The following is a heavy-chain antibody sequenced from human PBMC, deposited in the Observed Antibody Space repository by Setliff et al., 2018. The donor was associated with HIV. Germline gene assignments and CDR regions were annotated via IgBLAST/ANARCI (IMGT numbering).Heavy chain of an antibody. CDR3: ARLIKHYDFWSGYYGAYYYYMDV. CDR2: ISPNSGYT. V-gene: IGHV1-18*01. D-gene: IGHD3-3*01. J-gene: IGHJ6*03. Sequence: GASVKVSCKASGYSFTSYAISWVRQAPGQGLEWMAWISPNSGYTQYTQHLQGRVTMTTDTYTSTAYMDLRSLRSDDTAVYYCARLIKHYDFWSGYYGAYYYYMDVWGTGTTVTVSS. CDR1: GYSFTSYA.